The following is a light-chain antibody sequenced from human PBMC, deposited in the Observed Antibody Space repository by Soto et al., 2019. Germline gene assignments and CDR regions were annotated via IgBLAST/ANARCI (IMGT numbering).Light chain of an antibody. Sequence: EIVLTQSPGTLSLSPGERATLSCRASQSVSSSYLAWYQQKPGQAPRLLIYGASSRATGIPDRFSGSGSGTDFTLTISRLEPEYFGVYYCQQYGSSPRAFGQGTKVEIK. V-gene: IGKV3-20*01. CDR1: QSVSSSY. CDR3: QQYGSSPRA. CDR2: GAS. J-gene: IGKJ1*01.